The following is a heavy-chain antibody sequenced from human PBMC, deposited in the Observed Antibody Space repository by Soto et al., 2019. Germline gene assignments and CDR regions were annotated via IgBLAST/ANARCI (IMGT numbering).Heavy chain of an antibody. J-gene: IGHJ4*02. D-gene: IGHD3-10*01. CDR2: ISYDGSNK. CDR3: AREGTFDY. CDR1: GFTFSSYA. V-gene: IGHV3-30-3*01. Sequence: QVQLVESGGGVVQPGRSLRLSCAASGFTFSSYAMHWVRQAPGKGLEWVAVISYDGSNKYYADSVKGRFTISRDNSKNTLYLQMNSLRAEDTAVYYCAREGTFDYWGQGTLDTVSS.